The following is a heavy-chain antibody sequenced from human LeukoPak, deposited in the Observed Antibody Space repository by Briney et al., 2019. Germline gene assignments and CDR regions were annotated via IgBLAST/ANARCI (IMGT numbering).Heavy chain of an antibody. CDR2: IDPRNGGT. D-gene: IGHD1-26*01. CDR3: AKIRVSGSYWDFDS. J-gene: IGHJ4*02. Sequence: ASVKVSCKPSGYTFTDYFTHWVRQAPGQGLEWMGWIDPRNGGTRYAQNFQGRVTMTRDTSISTAYMELSSLTSDDTAMYYCAKIRVSGSYWDFDSWGQGTLVTVSS. CDR1: GYTFTDYF. V-gene: IGHV1-2*02.